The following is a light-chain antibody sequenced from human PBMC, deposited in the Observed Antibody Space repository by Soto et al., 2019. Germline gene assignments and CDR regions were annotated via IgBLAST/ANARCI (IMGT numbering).Light chain of an antibody. CDR2: LNSDGSH. J-gene: IGLJ2*01. V-gene: IGLV4-69*01. CDR3: QTWGTAIHDVV. Sequence: QSVLTQSPSASASLGASVKFTCTLSSGHNTYAIAWHQQQPEKGPRYLMKLNSDGSHSKGDGIPDRFSGSSSGAERHLTISSLQSEDEADYSCQTWGTAIHDVVFGGGTKLTVL. CDR1: SGHNTYA.